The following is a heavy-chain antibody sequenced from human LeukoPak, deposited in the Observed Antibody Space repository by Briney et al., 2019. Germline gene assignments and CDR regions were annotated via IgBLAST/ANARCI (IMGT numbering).Heavy chain of an antibody. Sequence: ASVKVSCKASGYTFTGYYMLWVRQAPGQGLEWMGWINPNSGGTNYAQKFQGRVTMTRDTSISTAYMELSRLRSDDTAVYYCARDNWREAVAGATTFDLWGRGTLVTVSS. CDR1: GYTFTGYY. V-gene: IGHV1-2*02. J-gene: IGHJ2*01. CDR3: ARDNWREAVAGATTFDL. CDR2: INPNSGGT. D-gene: IGHD6-19*01.